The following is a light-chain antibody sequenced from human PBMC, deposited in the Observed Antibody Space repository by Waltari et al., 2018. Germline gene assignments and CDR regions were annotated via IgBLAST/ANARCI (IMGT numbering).Light chain of an antibody. Sequence: DIQMTQSPSSLSASVGDRVTITCRASQGISNSLAWYQQKPGKAPKLLLYAASRLESGVPSRFSGSASGTDYTRTISSLQPEDFATYYCQQYYTSPPPTFGQGTKVEIK. CDR2: AAS. CDR3: QQYYTSPPPT. CDR1: QGISNS. J-gene: IGKJ1*01. V-gene: IGKV1-NL1*01.